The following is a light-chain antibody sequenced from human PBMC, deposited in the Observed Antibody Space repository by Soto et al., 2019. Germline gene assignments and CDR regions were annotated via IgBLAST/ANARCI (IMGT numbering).Light chain of an antibody. CDR2: DAS. J-gene: IGKJ5*01. CDR3: QQRADWPIT. Sequence: VTITCRASQTISTWMAWYQQKPGQAPRLLIYDASNRATSIPARFSGSGSGTDFTLTISSLEPDDFAVYYCQQRADWPITFGQGTRLEIK. V-gene: IGKV3-11*01. CDR1: QTISTW.